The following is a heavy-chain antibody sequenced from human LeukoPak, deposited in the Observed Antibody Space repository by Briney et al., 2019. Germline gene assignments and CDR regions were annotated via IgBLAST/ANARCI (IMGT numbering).Heavy chain of an antibody. CDR3: AGLFDS. CDR1: GGSISGSTYY. CDR2: IFYSGNT. J-gene: IGHJ4*02. V-gene: IGHV4-39*01. Sequence: PSETLSLTCTVSGGSISGSTYYWGWVRQPPGKGLEWIGKIFYSGNTYYSPSLQSRVTMSADTSKNQFSLRLSSVTAADTALYYCAGLFDSWGRGIQVTVSS.